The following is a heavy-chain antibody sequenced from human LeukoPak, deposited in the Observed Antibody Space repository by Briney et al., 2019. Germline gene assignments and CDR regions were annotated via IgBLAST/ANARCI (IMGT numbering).Heavy chain of an antibody. CDR3: ARGVTYYYDSSGYLY. CDR1: GDSISSGSYY. J-gene: IGHJ4*02. D-gene: IGHD3-22*01. V-gene: IGHV4-61*02. CDR2: IHTSGST. Sequence: SQTLSLTCTVPGDSISSGSYYWSWIRPPAGKGLEWIGRIHTSGSTNYNPSLKSRVTISADTSKNQFSLKLSSVTAADTAVYYCARGVTYYYDSSGYLYWGQGTLVTVSS.